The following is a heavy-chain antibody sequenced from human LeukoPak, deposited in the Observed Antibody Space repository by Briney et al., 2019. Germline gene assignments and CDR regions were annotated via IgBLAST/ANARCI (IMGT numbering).Heavy chain of an antibody. Sequence: GSLRLSFTASGFPFGYYAMSWVRQAPGKGLEWVGFIISKAYGGTTEYAASVKGRFTISRYDSKSIAYLQVNSLKTEDTAVYYCTRENYQWTRESYYYGMDVWGKGTTVTVSS. V-gene: IGHV3-49*04. J-gene: IGHJ6*04. CDR3: TRENYQWTRESYYYGMDV. CDR2: IISKAYGGTT. D-gene: IGHD3-10*01. CDR1: GFPFGYYA.